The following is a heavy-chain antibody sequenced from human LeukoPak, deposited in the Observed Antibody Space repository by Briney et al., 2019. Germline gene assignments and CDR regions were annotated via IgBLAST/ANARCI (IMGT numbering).Heavy chain of an antibody. J-gene: IGHJ5*01. CDR1: GFSFGGYG. D-gene: IGHD3-16*01. Sequence: PGGSLRLSCAASGFSFGGYGMHWVRQTPGKGLDWVSFVRYDGSKTYYGDSVKGRFTISRDNSNNMVYLQMNRLRPDDTAVYYCVRDGIGGSTTLDSWGQGTLVTVSS. CDR3: VRDGIGGSTTLDS. V-gene: IGHV3-30*02. CDR2: VRYDGSKT.